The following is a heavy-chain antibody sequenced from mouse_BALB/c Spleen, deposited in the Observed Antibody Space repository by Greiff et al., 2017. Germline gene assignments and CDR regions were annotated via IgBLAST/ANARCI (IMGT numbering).Heavy chain of an antibody. J-gene: IGHJ3*01. V-gene: IGHV1-87*01. CDR1: GYTFTSYW. CDR2: IYPGDGDT. CDR3: AREYYGSSYVGFAY. Sequence: VQLQQSGAELARPGASVKLSCKASGYTFTSYWMQWVKQRPGQGLEWIGAIYPGDGDTRYTQKFKGKATLTADKSSSTAYMQLSSLASEDSAVYYCAREYYGSSYVGFAYWGQGTLVTVSA. D-gene: IGHD1-1*01.